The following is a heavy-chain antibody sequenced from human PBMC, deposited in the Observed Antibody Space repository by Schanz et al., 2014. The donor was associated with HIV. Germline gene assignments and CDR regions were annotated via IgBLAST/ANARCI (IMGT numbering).Heavy chain of an antibody. D-gene: IGHD3-16*02. CDR2: INIEDGDT. V-gene: IGHV1-18*01. CDR3: ARDKDYTGATYRFPDS. Sequence: QVQLVQSGSEVGKPGASVKVSCKASGYTFTSQYMHWVRQAPGQGLEWMGWINIEDGDTQYFHKLQGRVSMTRDSSTNTVHMELRNLRSDDTAIYYCARDKDYTGATYRFPDSWGQGTVVTVSS. CDR1: GYTFTSQY. J-gene: IGHJ4*02.